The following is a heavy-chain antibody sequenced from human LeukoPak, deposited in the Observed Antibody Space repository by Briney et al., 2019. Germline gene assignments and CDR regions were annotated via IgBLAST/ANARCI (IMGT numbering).Heavy chain of an antibody. CDR3: ARGVYDILTRPFDY. J-gene: IGHJ4*02. D-gene: IGHD3-9*01. CDR1: GFTFSSYS. Sequence: GGSLRLSCAASGFTFSSYSMNWVRQAPGKGLEWVSSISSSSSYIYYADSVKGRFTISRDNAKNSLYLQMNSLRAEDTAVYYCARGVYDILTRPFDYWGQGTLVTVSS. V-gene: IGHV3-21*01. CDR2: ISSSSSYI.